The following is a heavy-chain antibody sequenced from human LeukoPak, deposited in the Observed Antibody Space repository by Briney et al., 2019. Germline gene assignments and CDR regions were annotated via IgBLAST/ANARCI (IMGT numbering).Heavy chain of an antibody. CDR1: GFTFSSYG. J-gene: IGHJ4*02. Sequence: GGSLTLSCAASGFTFSSYGMHWVRQAPGKGLEWVAVIWYDGSNNYYADSVKGRFTISRDNSKNTLYLQMNSLRAEDTAVYYCARDEHPYYYSSGSLINWGQGTLVTVSS. V-gene: IGHV3-33*01. D-gene: IGHD3-10*01. CDR3: ARDEHPYYYSSGSLIN. CDR2: IWYDGSNN.